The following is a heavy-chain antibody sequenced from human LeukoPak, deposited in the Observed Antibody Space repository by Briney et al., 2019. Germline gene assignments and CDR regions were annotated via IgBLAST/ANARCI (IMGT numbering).Heavy chain of an antibody. CDR1: GFTVSSNY. Sequence: GGSLRLSCAASGFTVSSNYMCWVRQAPGKGLEWVSVIYSGGSTYYADSVKGRFTISRDNSKNTLYLQMNSLRAEDTAVYYCARAFYSNYEYWGQGTLVTVSS. J-gene: IGHJ4*02. V-gene: IGHV3-66*02. CDR2: IYSGGST. D-gene: IGHD4-11*01. CDR3: ARAFYSNYEY.